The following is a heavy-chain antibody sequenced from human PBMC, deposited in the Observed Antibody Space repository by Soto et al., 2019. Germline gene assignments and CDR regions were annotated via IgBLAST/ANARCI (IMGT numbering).Heavy chain of an antibody. V-gene: IGHV2-5*02. CDR2: IYWDDDK. J-gene: IGHJ4*02. CDR1: GFSLTTSGVG. CDR3: AHRILRMVLGLVTTTAIYFDF. Sequence: QITLNESGPTVVKPAETLTLTCTFSGFSLTTSGVGVGWIRQSPGKAPEWLALIYWDDDKRYSASLKSRLTITKDTSKNQVVLTMASVDPADIATYCCAHRILRMVLGLVTTTAIYFDFWGQGTPVVVSS. D-gene: IGHD3-3*01.